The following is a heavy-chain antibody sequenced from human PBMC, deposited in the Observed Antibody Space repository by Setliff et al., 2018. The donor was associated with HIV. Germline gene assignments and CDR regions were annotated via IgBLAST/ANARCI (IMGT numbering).Heavy chain of an antibody. CDR3: VRGPQFRPH. CDR2: ISSSSSSI. J-gene: IGHJ4*02. V-gene: IGHV3-48*04. CDR1: GFTFSSYW. Sequence: PGGSLRLSCAASGFTFSSYWMNWVRQAPGKGLEWLSYISSSSSSIYHADSVKGRFTISRDNTRSTLYLQMNRLRVEDTAVYYCVRGPQFRPHWGQGKLVTVSS.